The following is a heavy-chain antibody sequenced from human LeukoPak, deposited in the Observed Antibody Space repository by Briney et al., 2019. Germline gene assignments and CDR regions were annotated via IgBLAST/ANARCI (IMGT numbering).Heavy chain of an antibody. CDR2: FDPEDGET. V-gene: IGHV1-24*01. J-gene: IGHJ3*02. D-gene: IGHD1-26*01. CDR3: ATDRYSGSYGIDAFDI. CDR1: GYTLTELS. Sequence: ASVKVSCKVSGYTLTELSMHWVRQAPGKGLEWMGGFDPEDGETIYAQKFQGRVTMTEDTSTDTAYMELSSLRSEDTAVYYCATDRYSGSYGIDAFDIWGQGTMATVSS.